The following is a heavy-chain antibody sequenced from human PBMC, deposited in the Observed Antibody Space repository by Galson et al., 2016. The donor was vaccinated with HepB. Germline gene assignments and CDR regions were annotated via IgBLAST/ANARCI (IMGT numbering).Heavy chain of an antibody. Sequence: SLRPSCAASGFTFSDYPMTWVRQAPGKGLEWVSTIVARGGVTYYADSVKGRFTISRDNSKNSLYLQMNSLRAEDTASYYWVKKPDCSGGTCFDHWGQGTLVTVS. J-gene: IGHJ5*02. CDR3: VKKPDCSGGTCFDH. V-gene: IGHV3-23*01. CDR1: GFTFSDYP. CDR2: IVARGGVT. D-gene: IGHD2-15*01.